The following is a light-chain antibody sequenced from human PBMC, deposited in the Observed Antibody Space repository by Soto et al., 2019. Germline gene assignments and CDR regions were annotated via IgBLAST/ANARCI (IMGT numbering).Light chain of an antibody. CDR3: QQYNSYPRT. CDR1: QSISSW. J-gene: IGKJ4*01. Sequence: DIQMTQSPSTLSASVGDRVTITCRASQSISSWLAWYQQKPGKAPKLLIYDASSLESGVPSRISGSGSGTEFTLTISSLQPDDFATYYCQQYNSYPRTFGGGTKVEIK. V-gene: IGKV1-5*01. CDR2: DAS.